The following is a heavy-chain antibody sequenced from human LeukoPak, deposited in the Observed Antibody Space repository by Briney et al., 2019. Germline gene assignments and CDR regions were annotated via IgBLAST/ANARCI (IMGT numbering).Heavy chain of an antibody. J-gene: IGHJ6*03. CDR2: ISWDGGST. CDR1: GFTFDDYT. Sequence: GGSLRLSCAASGFTFDDYTMHWVRQAPGKGLEWVSLISWDGGSTYYADSVKGRFTISRDNSKNSLYLQMNSLRTEDTALYYCAKDHLHNSGYATDYMDVWGKGTTVTVSS. V-gene: IGHV3-43*01. CDR3: AKDHLHNSGYATDYMDV. D-gene: IGHD5-12*01.